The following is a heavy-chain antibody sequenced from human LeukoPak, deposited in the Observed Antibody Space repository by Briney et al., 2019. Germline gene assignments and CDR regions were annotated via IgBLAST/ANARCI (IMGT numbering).Heavy chain of an antibody. CDR1: GFTFSSYW. J-gene: IGHJ5*02. D-gene: IGHD1-1*01. Sequence: RGSLRLSCAASGFTFSSYWMSWVRRAPGKGLKWVANIKQDGSEKYYVDSVKGRFTISRDNAKNSLYLQMNSLRAEDTAVYYCAREVTTTWFDPWGQGTLVTVSS. V-gene: IGHV3-7*01. CDR3: AREVTTTWFDP. CDR2: IKQDGSEK.